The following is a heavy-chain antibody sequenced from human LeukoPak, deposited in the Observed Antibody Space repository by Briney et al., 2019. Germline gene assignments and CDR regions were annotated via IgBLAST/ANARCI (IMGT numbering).Heavy chain of an antibody. D-gene: IGHD7-27*01. J-gene: IGHJ6*02. CDR3: ARAKLGILPRYYYGMDV. V-gene: IGHV4-39*07. Sequence: PSETLSLTCTVSGGSISSSGYYWSWIRQPPGKGLEWIGEINHSGSTNYNPSPKSRVTISVDTSKNQFSLKLSSVTAADTAVYYCARAKLGILPRYYYGMDVWGQGTTVTVSS. CDR2: INHSGST. CDR1: GGSISSSGYY.